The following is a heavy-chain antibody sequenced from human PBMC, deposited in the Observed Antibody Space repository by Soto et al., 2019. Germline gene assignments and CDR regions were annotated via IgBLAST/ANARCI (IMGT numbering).Heavy chain of an antibody. CDR3: ARDPLKYSSSWYRGAFDS. J-gene: IGHJ3*02. V-gene: IGHV1-46*01. D-gene: IGHD6-13*01. CDR2: INPSGGST. Sequence: ASVKVSCKASGYTFTSYYMHWVRQAPGQGLEWMGIINPSGGSTSYAQKFQGRVTMTRDTSTSTVYMELSSLRSEDTAVYYCARDPLKYSSSWYRGAFDSWGQGTMVTVS. CDR1: GYTFTSYY.